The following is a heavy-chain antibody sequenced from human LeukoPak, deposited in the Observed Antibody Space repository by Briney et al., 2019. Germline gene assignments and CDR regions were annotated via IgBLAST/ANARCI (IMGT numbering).Heavy chain of an antibody. D-gene: IGHD6-13*01. CDR3: ARGRLAAAGVFDY. CDR2: INHSGST. J-gene: IGHJ4*02. CDR1: GFTFSGYY. V-gene: IGHV4-34*01. Sequence: AGGSLRLSCAASGFTFSGYYMSWIRQAPGKGLEWIGEINHSGSTNYNPSLKSRVTISVDTSKNQFSLKLSSVTAADTAVYYCARGRLAAAGVFDYWGQGTLVTVSS.